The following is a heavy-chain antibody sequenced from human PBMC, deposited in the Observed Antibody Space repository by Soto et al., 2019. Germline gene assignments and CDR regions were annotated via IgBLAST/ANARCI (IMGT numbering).Heavy chain of an antibody. CDR3: ARDLKITIFGVVHMGYGMDV. J-gene: IGHJ6*02. CDR1: GFTVSSNY. D-gene: IGHD3-3*01. Sequence: SLRLSCAASGFTVSSNYMSWVRQAPGKGLEWVSVIYSGGSTYYADSVKGRFTISRDNSKNTLYLQMNSLRAEDTAVYYCARDLKITIFGVVHMGYGMDVWGQGTTVTVSS. V-gene: IGHV3-53*01. CDR2: IYSGGST.